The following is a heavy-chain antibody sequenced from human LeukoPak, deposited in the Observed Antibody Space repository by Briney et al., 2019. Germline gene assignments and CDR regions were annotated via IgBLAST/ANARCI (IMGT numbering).Heavy chain of an antibody. CDR1: GYTFTIYY. Sequence: ASVTVSCKASGYTFTIYYMHWVRQAPGQGREWMGIINPSGGSTSYAQKFQGRVTMTRDTSTSTVYMELSSLRSDDTAVYYCARSGSYPFDYWGQGTLVTVSS. CDR3: ARSGSYPFDY. D-gene: IGHD1-26*01. V-gene: IGHV1-46*01. J-gene: IGHJ4*02. CDR2: INPSGGST.